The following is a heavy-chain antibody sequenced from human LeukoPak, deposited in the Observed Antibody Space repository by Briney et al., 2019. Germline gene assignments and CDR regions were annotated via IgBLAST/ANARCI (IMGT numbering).Heavy chain of an antibody. Sequence: GGSLRLSCAASGFIFSGYWMHWVRHAPWKGVVWLSRIKNDGSITSYADSVKGRFTISRDNAKNTLYLQMNSLRVEDTAVYYCTKSDWFDPWGQGTLVTVSS. CDR3: TKSDWFDP. V-gene: IGHV3-74*01. J-gene: IGHJ5*02. CDR2: IKNDGSIT. D-gene: IGHD3-3*01. CDR1: GFIFSGYW.